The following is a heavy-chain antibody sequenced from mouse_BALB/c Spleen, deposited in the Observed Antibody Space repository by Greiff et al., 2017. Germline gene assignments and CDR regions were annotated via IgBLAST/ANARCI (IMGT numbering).Heavy chain of an antibody. V-gene: IGHV1-87*01. CDR1: GYTFTSYW. CDR3: AGTTVVAMDY. Sequence: VQLQQSGAELARPGASVKLSCKASGYTFTSYWMQWVKQRPGQGLEWIGAIYPGDGDTRYTQKFKGKATLTADKSSSTAYMQLSSLASEDSAVYYCAGTTVVAMDYWGQGTSVTVSS. J-gene: IGHJ4*01. D-gene: IGHD1-1*01. CDR2: IYPGDGDT.